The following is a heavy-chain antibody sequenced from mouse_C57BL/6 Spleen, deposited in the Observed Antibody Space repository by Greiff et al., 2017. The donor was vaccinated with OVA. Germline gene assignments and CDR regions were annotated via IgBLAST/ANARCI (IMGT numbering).Heavy chain of an antibody. CDR1: GYTFTSYW. Sequence: QVQLQQPGAELVKPGASVKLSCKASGYTFTSYWMQWVKQRPGQGLEWIGEIDPSDSYTNYNQKFKGKATLTVDTSSSTAYMQLSSLTSEDSAVYYGAREGIGYYGSSPFAYWGQGTLVTVSA. CDR2: IDPSDSYT. CDR3: AREGIGYYGSSPFAY. D-gene: IGHD1-1*01. J-gene: IGHJ3*01. V-gene: IGHV1-50*01.